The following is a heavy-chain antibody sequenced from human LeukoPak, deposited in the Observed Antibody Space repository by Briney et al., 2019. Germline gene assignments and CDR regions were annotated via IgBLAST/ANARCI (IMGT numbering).Heavy chain of an antibody. CDR2: INSDGSST. CDR3: ARDLSYYDSSGYYPRDAFDI. V-gene: IGHV3-74*01. CDR1: GFTFNSYW. Sequence: PGGSLRLSCVVSGFTFNSYWMHWVRHAPGKGLVWVSRINSDGSSTSYADSVKGRFTISRDNAKNTLYLQMNSLRAEDTAVYYCARDLSYYDSSGYYPRDAFDIWGQGTMVTVSS. J-gene: IGHJ3*02. D-gene: IGHD3-22*01.